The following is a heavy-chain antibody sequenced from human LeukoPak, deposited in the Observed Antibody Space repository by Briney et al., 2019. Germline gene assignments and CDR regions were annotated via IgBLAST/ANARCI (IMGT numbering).Heavy chain of an antibody. D-gene: IGHD3-22*01. J-gene: IGHJ4*02. CDR3: ARDDVPVSRDSSGYYY. CDR1: GFTFSSYS. CDR2: ISSSSSYI. V-gene: IGHV3-21*01. Sequence: GGSLRLSCAASGFTFSSYSMNWVRQAPGKGLEWVSSISSSSSYIYYADSVKGRFTISRDNAKNSLYLQMNSLRAEDTAVYYCARDDVPVSRDSSGYYYWGQGTLVTVSS.